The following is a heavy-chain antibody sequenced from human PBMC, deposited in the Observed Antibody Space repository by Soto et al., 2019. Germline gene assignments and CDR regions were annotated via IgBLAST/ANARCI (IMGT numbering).Heavy chain of an antibody. D-gene: IGHD3-22*01. J-gene: IGHJ3*02. CDR3: ARDPPADSSGCDAFDI. V-gene: IGHV1-18*01. Sequence: QVQLVQSGAEVKKPGASVKVSCKASGYTFTSYGISWVRQAPGQGLEWMGWISAYNGNTNYAQKLQGRVTMTTDTSTSKAYMELRSLRSDDTAVYYCARDPPADSSGCDAFDIWGQGTMVTVSS. CDR2: ISAYNGNT. CDR1: GYTFTSYG.